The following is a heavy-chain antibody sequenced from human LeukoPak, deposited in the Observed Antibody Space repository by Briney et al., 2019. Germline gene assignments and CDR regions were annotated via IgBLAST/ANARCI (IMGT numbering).Heavy chain of an antibody. D-gene: IGHD2-2*01. CDR2: IYHSGST. CDR3: ARVYCSSTSCYYFDY. V-gene: IGHV4-30-2*01. CDR1: GGSISSGGYS. Sequence: SQTLSLTCAVSGGSISSGGYSWSWIRQPPGKGLEWIGCIYHSGSTYYNPSLKSRVTISVDRSKNQFSLKLSSVTAADTAVYYCARVYCSSTSCYYFDYWGQGTLVTVSS. J-gene: IGHJ4*02.